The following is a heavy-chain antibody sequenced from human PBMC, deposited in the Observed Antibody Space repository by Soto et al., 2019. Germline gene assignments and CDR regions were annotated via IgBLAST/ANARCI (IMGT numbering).Heavy chain of an antibody. Sequence: GGSLRLSCAASGFSFSAYYMSWIRQAPGKGLEWVSYISFNGDVTRYSDSVEGRFTVSRDNAKKSLYLQMNSLRVEDTAVYYCAREDGHPGHNYAMDVWGQGTTVTVSS. CDR1: GFSFSAYY. CDR2: ISFNGDVT. V-gene: IGHV3-11*01. CDR3: AREDGHPGHNYAMDV. J-gene: IGHJ6*02.